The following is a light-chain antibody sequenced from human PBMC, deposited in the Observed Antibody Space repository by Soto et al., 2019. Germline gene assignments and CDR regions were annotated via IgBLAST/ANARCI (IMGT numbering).Light chain of an antibody. V-gene: IGKV1-33*01. Sequence: DIQMTQSPSSLSASVGDRVTITCQASQDISIYLNWYQQKPGKAPKLLIYDASNLETGVPSRFSGSGSGTDFTLTINSLQPEDIAKYYCQQYKSLLSFGPGTKVDIK. CDR1: QDISIY. J-gene: IGKJ3*01. CDR2: DAS. CDR3: QQYKSLLS.